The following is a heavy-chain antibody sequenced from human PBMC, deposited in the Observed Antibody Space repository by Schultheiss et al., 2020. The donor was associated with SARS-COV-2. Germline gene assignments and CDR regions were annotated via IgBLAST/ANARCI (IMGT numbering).Heavy chain of an antibody. CDR1: GYTFTGYY. V-gene: IGHV1-2*06. J-gene: IGHJ4*02. Sequence: ASVKVSCKASGYTFTGYYMHWVRQAPGQGLEWMGRINPNSGGTNYAQKFQGRVTMTRDTSISTAYMELSSLRSEDTAVYYCAAESHSSGRATWGQGTLVTVSS. CDR3: AAESHSSGRAT. CDR2: INPNSGGT. D-gene: IGHD6-19*01.